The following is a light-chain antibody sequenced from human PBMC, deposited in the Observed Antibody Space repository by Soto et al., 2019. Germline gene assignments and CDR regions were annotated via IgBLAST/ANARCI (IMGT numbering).Light chain of an antibody. V-gene: IGLV2-14*01. CDR3: SSFTTAYSNV. CDR2: GVY. Sequence: QSALTQPASVSGYPGQSITISCTGTGSDIGAYNYVSWYQQHPGKAPKLIIYGVYHRPSGVSTRFSASKSANTASLTNAGHQAEEEADYYCSSFTTAYSNVYGPGTKVTVL. J-gene: IGLJ1*01. CDR1: GSDIGAYNY.